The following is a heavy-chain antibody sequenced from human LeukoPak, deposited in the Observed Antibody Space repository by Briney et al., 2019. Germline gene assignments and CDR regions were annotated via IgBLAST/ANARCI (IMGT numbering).Heavy chain of an antibody. J-gene: IGHJ3*02. CDR3: ARWGWVERSGWYEVNDAFDI. D-gene: IGHD6-19*01. V-gene: IGHV1-18*01. CDR1: GYTFTSYG. Sequence: GASVKVSCKASGYTFTSYGISWVRQAPGQGLEWMGWISAYNGNTNYAQKLQGRVTMTTDTSTSTAYMELRSLRSDDTAVYYCARWGWVERSGWYEVNDAFDIWGQGTMVTVSS. CDR2: ISAYNGNT.